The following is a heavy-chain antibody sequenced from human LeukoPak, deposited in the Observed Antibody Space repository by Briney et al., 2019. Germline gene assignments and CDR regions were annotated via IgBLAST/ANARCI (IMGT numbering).Heavy chain of an antibody. CDR2: IYHSGST. D-gene: IGHD1-26*01. Sequence: SETLSLTCTVSGGSISSYYWSWIRQPPGKGLEWIGGIYHSGSTTYNPSLKSPVTISVDKSRNQFSLNLSSVTAADTAVYYCARAEVVGAHLRSGYFQHWGQGTLVIVSS. CDR1: GGSISSYY. CDR3: ARAEVVGAHLRSGYFQH. V-gene: IGHV4-59*12. J-gene: IGHJ1*01.